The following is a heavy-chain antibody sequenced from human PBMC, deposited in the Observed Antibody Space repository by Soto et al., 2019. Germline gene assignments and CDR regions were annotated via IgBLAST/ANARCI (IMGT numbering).Heavy chain of an antibody. CDR1: GGTFSSYA. Sequence: GASVKVSCKASGGTFSSYAISWVRQAPGQGLEWMGGIIPIFGTANYAQKFQGRVTITADKSTSTAYMELSSLRSEDTAVYYCARKVVVVAATPTGYYYYGMDVWGQGTTVTVSS. CDR3: ARKVVVVAATPTGYYYYGMDV. J-gene: IGHJ6*02. D-gene: IGHD2-15*01. CDR2: IIPIFGTA. V-gene: IGHV1-69*06.